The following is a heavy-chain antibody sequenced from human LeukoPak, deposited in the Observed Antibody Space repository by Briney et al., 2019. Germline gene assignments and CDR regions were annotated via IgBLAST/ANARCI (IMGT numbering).Heavy chain of an antibody. J-gene: IGHJ4*02. D-gene: IGHD3-16*01. Sequence: PGGPLRLSCAASGFTFSSYAMSWVRQAPGKGLEWVSATSGSGGSTYYADSVKGRFTISRDNSKNTLYLQMNSLRAEDTAVYYCAKDSPGYSVWRDYWGQGTLVTVSS. CDR3: AKDSPGYSVWRDY. V-gene: IGHV3-23*01. CDR2: TSGSGGST. CDR1: GFTFSSYA.